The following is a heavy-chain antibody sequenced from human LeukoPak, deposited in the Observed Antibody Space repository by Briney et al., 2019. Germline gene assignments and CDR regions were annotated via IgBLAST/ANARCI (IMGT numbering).Heavy chain of an antibody. D-gene: IGHD3-22*01. Sequence: GGSLRLSCAASGFTFSSYAMSWVRQAPGKGLEWVSAISGSGGSTYYADSVKGRFTVSRDNSKNTLYLQMNSLRAEDTAVYYCAKDSGNYYDSSGYGWYFDYWGQGTLVTVSS. CDR1: GFTFSSYA. CDR3: AKDSGNYYDSSGYGWYFDY. CDR2: ISGSGGST. J-gene: IGHJ4*02. V-gene: IGHV3-23*01.